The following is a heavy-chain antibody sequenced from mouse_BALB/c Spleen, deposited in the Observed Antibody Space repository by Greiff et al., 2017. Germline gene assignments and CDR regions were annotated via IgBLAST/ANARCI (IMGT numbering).Heavy chain of an antibody. CDR2: ISSGGSYT. J-gene: IGHJ3*01. Sequence: EVQVVESGGGLVKPGGSLKLSCAASGFTFSSYAMSWVRQSPEKRLEWVAEISSGGSYTYYPDTVTGRFTISRDNAKNTLYLEMSSLRSEDTAMYYCARTSEDYYGSSYGFAYWGQGTLVTVSA. CDR1: GFTFSSYA. D-gene: IGHD1-1*01. CDR3: ARTSEDYYGSSYGFAY. V-gene: IGHV5-9-4*01.